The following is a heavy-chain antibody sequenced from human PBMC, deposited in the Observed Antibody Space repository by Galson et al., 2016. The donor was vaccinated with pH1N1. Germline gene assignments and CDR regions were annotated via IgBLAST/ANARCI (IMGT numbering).Heavy chain of an antibody. D-gene: IGHD2-15*01. Sequence: SLRLSCAASGFTFSSFGIHWVRQAPGKGLEWVAVISYDGSDQYYADSVKGRATISRDNSKNTVYLLLNSVTTEDTAVYFCAKASQYCRGGSCYANWLDPWGEGTLVTVSS. CDR3: AKASQYCRGGSCYANWLDP. CDR2: ISYDGSDQ. J-gene: IGHJ5*02. CDR1: GFTFSSFG. V-gene: IGHV3-30*18.